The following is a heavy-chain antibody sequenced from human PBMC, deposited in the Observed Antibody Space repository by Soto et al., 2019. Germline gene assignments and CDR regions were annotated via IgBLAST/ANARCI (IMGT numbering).Heavy chain of an antibody. Sequence: EVQLLESGGGSVQPGGSLKLSCGVSGFNIPDYGVTWVRQPPGKGLEWVSGFTGGHGKTFYADSVRGRFTLSREDSRNMVYLQMDSLRVEDTAVYYCTRWNGVGDSWDQGTLVTVAS. CDR1: GFNIPDYG. D-gene: IGHD1-1*01. V-gene: IGHV3-23*01. J-gene: IGHJ4*02. CDR2: FTGGHGKT. CDR3: TRWNGVGDS.